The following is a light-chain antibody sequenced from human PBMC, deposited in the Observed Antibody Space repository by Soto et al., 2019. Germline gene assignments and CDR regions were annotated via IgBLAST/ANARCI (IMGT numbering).Light chain of an antibody. CDR2: EAY. V-gene: IGLV2-23*01. CDR1: STDVGSHKL. J-gene: IGLJ1*01. Sequence: QSVLAQPASVSGSPGQSITISCTGTSTDVGSHKLVSWYQQYPGNAPKLIIFEAYKRPSGVSNRFSGSKSGSTASLTISGLQAEDEADYYCCSNAVGSTYVFGTGTKVTVL. CDR3: CSNAVGSTYV.